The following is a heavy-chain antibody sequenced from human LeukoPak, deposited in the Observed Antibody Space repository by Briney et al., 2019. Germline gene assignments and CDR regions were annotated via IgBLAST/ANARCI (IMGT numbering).Heavy chain of an antibody. J-gene: IGHJ4*02. CDR2: ISPNSGAT. V-gene: IGHV1-2*02. D-gene: IGHD3-10*01. Sequence: GASVKVSCKASGYTFTGYYMHWVRQAPGQGLEWMAWISPNSGATNSAQKVQGRVTMTRDTSISTAYMELSRLRSDDTAVYYCARDRGVGGRPGNLEYWGQGTLVTVSS. CDR3: ARDRGVGGRPGNLEY. CDR1: GYTFTGYY.